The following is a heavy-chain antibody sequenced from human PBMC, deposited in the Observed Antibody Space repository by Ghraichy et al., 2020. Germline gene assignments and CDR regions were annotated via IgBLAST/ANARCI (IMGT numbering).Heavy chain of an antibody. CDR3: VRYDFPLFDY. CDR2: INHSGRT. J-gene: IGHJ4*02. D-gene: IGHD3-3*01. Sequence: SETLSLTCAVYGGSFSGYYWSWIRQPPGKGLEWIGEINHSGRTNYNPSLKSRVTISIDTSKNQFSLRLNSVAAADTAVYFCVRYDFPLFDYWGQGSLVTVSS. CDR1: GGSFSGYY. V-gene: IGHV4-34*01.